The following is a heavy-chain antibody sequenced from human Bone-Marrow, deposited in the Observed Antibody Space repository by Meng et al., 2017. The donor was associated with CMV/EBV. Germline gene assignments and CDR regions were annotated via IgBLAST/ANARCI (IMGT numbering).Heavy chain of an antibody. D-gene: IGHD6-13*01. J-gene: IGHJ4*02. Sequence: GESLKISCAVSGFTFSSYWMSWVRQAPGKGLEWVANIKQDGSEKYYVDSVKGRFTISRDNAKNSLYLQMNSLRAEDTAVYYCARVHDSSPPNLFDYWARGPLATFPS. V-gene: IGHV3-7*01. CDR1: GFTFSSYW. CDR3: ARVHDSSPPNLFDY. CDR2: IKQDGSEK.